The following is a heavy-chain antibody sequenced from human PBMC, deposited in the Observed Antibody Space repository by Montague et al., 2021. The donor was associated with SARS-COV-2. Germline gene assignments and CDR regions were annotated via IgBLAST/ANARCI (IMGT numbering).Heavy chain of an antibody. CDR2: INSDGSST. D-gene: IGHD3-22*01. J-gene: IGHJ3*01. Sequence: SLRLSCAASGFTFRSYWMHWVRQAPGKGLVWVSRINSDGSSTTYADSVKGRFAISRDNAKNTLYLQMNSLRAEDTAVYYCARAPRQHYYDSTGFDAFDVWGQGTMVTVSS. CDR3: ARAPRQHYYDSTGFDAFDV. CDR1: GFTFRSYW. V-gene: IGHV3-74*01.